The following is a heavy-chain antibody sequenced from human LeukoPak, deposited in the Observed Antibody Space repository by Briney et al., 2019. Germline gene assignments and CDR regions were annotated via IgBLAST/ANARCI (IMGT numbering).Heavy chain of an antibody. Sequence: SETLSLTCAVHGGSFSGYYWSWIRQPPGKGLEWIGEINHSGSTNYNPSLKSRVTISVDTSKNQFSLKLSSVTAADTAVYYCARGHPTIAAITYYYYGMDVWGQGTTVTVSS. CDR1: GGSFSGYY. CDR2: INHSGST. CDR3: ARGHPTIAAITYYYYGMDV. J-gene: IGHJ6*02. D-gene: IGHD2-2*02. V-gene: IGHV4-34*01.